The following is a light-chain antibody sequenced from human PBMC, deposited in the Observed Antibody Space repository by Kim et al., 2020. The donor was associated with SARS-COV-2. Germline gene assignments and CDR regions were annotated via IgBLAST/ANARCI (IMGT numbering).Light chain of an antibody. Sequence: EIVMTQSPATLSVSPGERATLSCRASQSVSSNLAWYQQKPGLPPRLLIYGASTRATGIPARFSGSGSGTEFTLTISSLQSEDFAVYYCQQYNNWYTFGQGTKLEI. CDR1: QSVSSN. CDR3: QQYNNWYT. V-gene: IGKV3-15*01. J-gene: IGKJ2*01. CDR2: GAS.